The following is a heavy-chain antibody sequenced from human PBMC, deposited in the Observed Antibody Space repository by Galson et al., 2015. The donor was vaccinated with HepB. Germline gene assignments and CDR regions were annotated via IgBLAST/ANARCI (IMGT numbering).Heavy chain of an antibody. J-gene: IGHJ6*02. CDR3: AREVYDFPDGGMDV. V-gene: IGHV1-46*01. CDR2: INPSGGRT. Sequence: SCKASGYTFTRHYMHWVRQAPGQGLEWMGIINPSGGRTSYAQKFQGRVTMTRDTSTSTVYMDLSSLRSEDTAVYYCAREVYDFPDGGMDVWGQGTTVTVSS. D-gene: IGHD3-3*01. CDR1: GYTFTRHY.